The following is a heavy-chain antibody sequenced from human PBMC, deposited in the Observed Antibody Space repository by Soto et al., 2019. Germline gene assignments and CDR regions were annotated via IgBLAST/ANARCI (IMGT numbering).Heavy chain of an antibody. Sequence: QVQLVESGGGVVQPGRSLRLSCAASGFTFSSYGMHWVRQAPGKGLEWVAVISYDGSNKYYADSVKGRFTISRDNSTITLYLEMNSLRAEDTAVYYCAKALYYYDSSVYYLTTFYYWGQGTLVTVSS. CDR3: AKALYYYDSSVYYLTTFYY. V-gene: IGHV3-30*18. CDR1: GFTFSSYG. CDR2: ISYDGSNK. D-gene: IGHD3-22*01. J-gene: IGHJ4*02.